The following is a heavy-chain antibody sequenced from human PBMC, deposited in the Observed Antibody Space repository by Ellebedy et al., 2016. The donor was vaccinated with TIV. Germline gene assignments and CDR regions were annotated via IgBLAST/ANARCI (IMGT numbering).Heavy chain of an antibody. J-gene: IGHJ4*02. Sequence: AASVKVSCKASGYTFTTYGISWVRQAPGQGLEWMGWISAYNGNTNYAQKFQGRVTMTRDTSTSTAYMELRSLRSDDTAVDYCAREYGSGRLEYWGQGTLVTVSS. CDR3: AREYGSGRLEY. CDR2: ISAYNGNT. D-gene: IGHD3-10*01. CDR1: GYTFTTYG. V-gene: IGHV1-18*01.